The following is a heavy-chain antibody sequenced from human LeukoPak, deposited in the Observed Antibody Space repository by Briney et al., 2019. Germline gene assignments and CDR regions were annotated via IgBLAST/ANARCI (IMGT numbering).Heavy chain of an antibody. D-gene: IGHD6-13*01. Sequence: QPGGSLRLSCEVSGIGFSSYAMSWVRQAPGKGPGWVSVIRENGDSTAYADSVTGRFIISRDNSKKILYLQMNSLRAEDTAVYYCALHRGYHNGDVVGYFDLWGRGSLVIVSS. J-gene: IGHJ2*01. CDR3: ALHRGYHNGDVVGYFDL. V-gene: IGHV3-23*01. CDR1: GIGFSSYA. CDR2: IRENGDST.